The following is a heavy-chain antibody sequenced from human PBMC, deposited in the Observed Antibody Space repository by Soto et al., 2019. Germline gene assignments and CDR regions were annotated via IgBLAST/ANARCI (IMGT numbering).Heavy chain of an antibody. J-gene: IGHJ4*02. V-gene: IGHV3-11*06. D-gene: IGHD6-13*01. Sequence: TISRDNAKNSLYLQMNSLRAEDTAVYYCARERRHSSSWYPDYWGQGTLVTVSS. CDR3: ARERRHSSSWYPDY.